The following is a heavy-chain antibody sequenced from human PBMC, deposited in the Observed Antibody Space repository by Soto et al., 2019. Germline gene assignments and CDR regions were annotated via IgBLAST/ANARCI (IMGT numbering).Heavy chain of an antibody. CDR2: IIPMSGAT. CDR3: ARGGPENDC. D-gene: IGHD1-26*01. Sequence: QVQLVQSGAEVKKPGSSVKVSCKASGGTFSSYALSWVRQAPGQGLEWMGGIIPMSGATNYAQKFQGRVTFTADESTNTAYLELTILRSEDTAVYYCARGGPENDCWGQGTLVTVSS. J-gene: IGHJ4*02. CDR1: GGTFSSYA. V-gene: IGHV1-69*12.